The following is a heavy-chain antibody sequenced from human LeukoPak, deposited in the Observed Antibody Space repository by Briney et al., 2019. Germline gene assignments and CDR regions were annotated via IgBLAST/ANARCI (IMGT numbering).Heavy chain of an antibody. CDR3: ARSRGVTTWDPFDY. Sequence: PGGSLRLSCAASGFTFSSYVMTWVRQAPGKGLEWVSGISGSGGSTYCADSVKGRFTISRDISKNTLYLQMNSLRAEDTAVYYCARSRGVTTWDPFDYWGQGTLVTVSS. CDR2: ISGSGGST. D-gene: IGHD4-17*01. V-gene: IGHV3-23*01. J-gene: IGHJ4*02. CDR1: GFTFSSYV.